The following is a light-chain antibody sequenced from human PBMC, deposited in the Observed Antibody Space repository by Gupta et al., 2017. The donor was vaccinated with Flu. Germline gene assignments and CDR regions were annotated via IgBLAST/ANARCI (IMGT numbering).Light chain of an antibody. J-gene: IGLJ1*01. CDR2: CND. V-gene: IGLV1-44*01. CDR1: SSNIGNNA. Sequence: QSVLPQPPPASGTPGRRVTISCSGSSSNIGNNALNWYHQLPATAPNVLIFCNDHRPSGVPDRFSGAQSGTSASLPTSWLQAEEEADYYCAASDASTNGCVFGTGTKLTVL. CDR3: AASDASTNGCV.